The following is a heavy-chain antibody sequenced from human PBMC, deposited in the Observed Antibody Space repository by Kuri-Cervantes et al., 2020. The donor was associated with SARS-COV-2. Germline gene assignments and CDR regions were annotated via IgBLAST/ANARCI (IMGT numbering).Heavy chain of an antibody. D-gene: IGHD3-22*01. CDR2: ISSSSSTI. CDR3: ARDYYYDSSGYYYDVYYYGMDV. J-gene: IGHJ6*02. Sequence: GGSLRLSCAASGFTFSIYSMNWVRQAPGKGLEWVSYISSSSSTIYYVDSVKGRFTISRDNAKNSLYLQMNSLRDEDTAVYYCARDYYYDSSGYYYDVYYYGMDVWGQGTTVTVSS. V-gene: IGHV3-48*02. CDR1: GFTFSIYS.